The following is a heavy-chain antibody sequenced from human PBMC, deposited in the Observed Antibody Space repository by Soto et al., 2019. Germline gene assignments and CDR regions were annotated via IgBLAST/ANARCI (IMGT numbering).Heavy chain of an antibody. V-gene: IGHV3-13*01. CDR1: GFTFSSYD. CDR3: AREKGLGISGDAFDI. CDR2: IGTAGDT. J-gene: IGHJ3*02. Sequence: GGSLRLSCAASGFTFSSYDMHWVRQATGKGLEWVSAIGTAGDTYYPGSVKGRFTISRENAKNSLYLQMNSLRAGDTAVYYCAREKGLGISGDAFDIWGQGTMVTVSS. D-gene: IGHD7-27*01.